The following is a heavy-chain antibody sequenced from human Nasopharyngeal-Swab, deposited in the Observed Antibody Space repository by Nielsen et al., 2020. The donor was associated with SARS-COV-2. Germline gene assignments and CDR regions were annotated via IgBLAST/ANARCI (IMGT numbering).Heavy chain of an antibody. CDR2: IWYDGSNK. D-gene: IGHD3-3*01. CDR3: ASSAPYYDFWSGYRQPYGMDV. CDR1: GFTFSSYG. V-gene: IGHV3-33*01. J-gene: IGHJ6*02. Sequence: GESLKISCAASGFTFSSYGMHWVRQAPGKGLEWVAVIWYDGSNKYCADSVKGRFTISRDNSKNTLYLQMNSLRAKDTAVYYCASSAPYYDFWSGYRQPYGMDVWGQGTTVTVSS.